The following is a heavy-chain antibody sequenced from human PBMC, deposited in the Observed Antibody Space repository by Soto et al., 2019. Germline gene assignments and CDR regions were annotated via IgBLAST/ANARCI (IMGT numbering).Heavy chain of an antibody. J-gene: IGHJ6*02. CDR1: GYTFSSYG. Sequence: QVQLVQSGAEVKKPGASVKVSCKASGYTFSSYGITWVRQAPGQGLEWMAWISTYNGNTNYAQNLQGRVTMTTDTSTSTANMDLWSLRSDDTAVYYCARDGDVWGTYPHYGLDVWGQGTTVTVSS. D-gene: IGHD3-16*02. CDR2: ISTYNGNT. V-gene: IGHV1-18*01. CDR3: ARDGDVWGTYPHYGLDV.